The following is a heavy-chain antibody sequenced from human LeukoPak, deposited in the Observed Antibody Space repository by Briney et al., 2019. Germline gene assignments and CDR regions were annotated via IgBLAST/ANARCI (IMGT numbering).Heavy chain of an antibody. J-gene: IGHJ4*02. CDR3: AREYPAAPVALDY. Sequence: GGSLRLSCAASGFTFSTYEMIWVRQAPGKGLEEVTNNVSSGATIYDADSVKGRFTISRDNAKNSLYLQMNSLRADDTAIYYCAREYPAAPVALDYWGQGTLVTVSS. CDR2: NVSSGATI. D-gene: IGHD6-25*01. V-gene: IGHV3-48*03. CDR1: GFTFSTYE.